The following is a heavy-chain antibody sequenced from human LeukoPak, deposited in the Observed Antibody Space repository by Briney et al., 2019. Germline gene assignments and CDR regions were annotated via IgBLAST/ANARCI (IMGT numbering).Heavy chain of an antibody. CDR1: GGSISSYY. J-gene: IGHJ4*02. D-gene: IGHD5-18*01. CDR2: IYYSGST. CDR3: AREGYSYGLYYFDY. Sequence: PSETLSLTCTVSGGSISSYYWSWIRQPPGKGLEWIGYIYYSGSTNYNPSLKSRVTISVDTSKNQFSLKRSSVTAADTAVYYCAREGYSYGLYYFDYWGQGTLVTVSS. V-gene: IGHV4-59*01.